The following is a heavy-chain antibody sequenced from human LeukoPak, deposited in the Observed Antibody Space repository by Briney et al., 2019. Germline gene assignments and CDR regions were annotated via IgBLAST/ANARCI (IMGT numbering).Heavy chain of an antibody. D-gene: IGHD5-18*01. CDR1: GGSISSYY. CDR3: ARERGYGYGDY. V-gene: IGHV4-59*01. Sequence: SETLSLTCAVSGGSISSYYWSWIRQPPGKGLEWIGYIYYSGSTNYNPPLKSRVTISVDTSKNQFSLKLSSVTAADTAVYYCARERGYGYGDYWGPGTLVTVSS. CDR2: IYYSGST. J-gene: IGHJ4*02.